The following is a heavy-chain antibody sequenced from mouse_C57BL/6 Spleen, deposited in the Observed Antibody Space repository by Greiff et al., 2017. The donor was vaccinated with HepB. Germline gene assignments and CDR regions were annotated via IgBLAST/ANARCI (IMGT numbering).Heavy chain of an antibody. Sequence: EVQLVESGGGLVQPKGSLKLSCAASGFSFNTYAMNWVRQAPGKGVEWVARIRSKSNNYATYYADSVKDRFTISRDDSESMLYLQMNNLKTEDTAMYYCVRQELDYGFAYWGQGTLVTVSA. J-gene: IGHJ3*01. CDR1: GFSFNTYA. CDR2: IRSKSNNYAT. CDR3: VRQELDYGFAY. V-gene: IGHV10-1*01. D-gene: IGHD2-4*01.